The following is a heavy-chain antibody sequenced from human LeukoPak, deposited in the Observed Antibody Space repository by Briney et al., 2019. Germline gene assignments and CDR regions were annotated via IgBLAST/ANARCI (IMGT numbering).Heavy chain of an antibody. CDR2: IYYSGST. J-gene: IGHJ4*02. V-gene: IGHV4-28*01. CDR1: AYSISSSNW. Sequence: SDTLSLTCAVSAYSISSSNWWAWIRQPPGKGLEWIGYIYYSGSTNYNPSLKSRVTISVDTSKNQFSLKLNSVTAADTAVYYCARHAVTHYYFDYWGQGTLVTVSS. D-gene: IGHD4-23*01. CDR3: ARHAVTHYYFDY.